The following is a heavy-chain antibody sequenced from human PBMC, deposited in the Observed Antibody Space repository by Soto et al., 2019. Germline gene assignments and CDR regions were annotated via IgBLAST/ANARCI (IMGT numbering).Heavy chain of an antibody. J-gene: IGHJ3*02. D-gene: IGHD3-22*01. Sequence: QVQLVQSGAEVKKPGASVKVSCKASGYTFTSYGISWVRQAPGQGLEWMGWISAYNGNTNYAQKLQGRVTMTTDTSTSTAYMELRSLRSDDTAVYYCARDLDYYDSSGYSPMDAFDIWGQGTMVTVSS. CDR2: ISAYNGNT. V-gene: IGHV1-18*01. CDR1: GYTFTSYG. CDR3: ARDLDYYDSSGYSPMDAFDI.